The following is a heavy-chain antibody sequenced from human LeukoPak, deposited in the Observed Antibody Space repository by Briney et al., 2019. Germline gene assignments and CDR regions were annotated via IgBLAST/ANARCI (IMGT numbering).Heavy chain of an antibody. D-gene: IGHD3-16*01. CDR3: GRDPLGAQMGVAFDI. Sequence: SETLSLTCTVSGGSTSSGDYYWSWIRQPPGKGLEWIGYIYYSGSTYYNPSLKSRVTISVDTSKNQFSLKLSSVTAADTAVYNCGRDPLGAQMGVAFDIWGQGTMVTVSS. CDR2: IYYSGST. J-gene: IGHJ3*02. V-gene: IGHV4-30-4*08. CDR1: GGSTSSGDYY.